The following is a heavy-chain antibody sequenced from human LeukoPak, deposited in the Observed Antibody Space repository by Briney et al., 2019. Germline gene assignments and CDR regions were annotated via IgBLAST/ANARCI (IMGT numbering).Heavy chain of an antibody. V-gene: IGHV3-30-3*01. D-gene: IGHD6-19*01. Sequence: GGSLRLSCAASGVTFSSYAMHWVRQAPGKGLEWVAVISYDGSNKYYADSVKGRFTISRDNSKNTLYLQMNSLRAEDTAVYYCARGGAVAVLYYFDYWGQGTLVTVSS. CDR1: GVTFSSYA. CDR3: ARGGAVAVLYYFDY. CDR2: ISYDGSNK. J-gene: IGHJ4*02.